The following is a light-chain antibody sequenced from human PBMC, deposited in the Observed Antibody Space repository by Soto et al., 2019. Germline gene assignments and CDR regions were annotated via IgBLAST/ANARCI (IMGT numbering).Light chain of an antibody. CDR1: QSVSIF. CDR2: DAS. V-gene: IGKV3-15*01. CDR3: QQYNNWPL. Sequence: EVVMRQSPAPLSVSPGEGATLSCRASQSVSIFLTWYQQQPGQAPRLLIYDASTRATGIPARFSGSGSGTEFTLTISSLQSEDFAVYYCQQYNNWPLFGGGTKVDIK. J-gene: IGKJ4*01.